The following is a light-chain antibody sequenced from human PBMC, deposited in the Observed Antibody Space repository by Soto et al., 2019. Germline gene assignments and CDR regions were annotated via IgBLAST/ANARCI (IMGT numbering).Light chain of an antibody. V-gene: IGKV3-20*01. CDR3: HQRQSWPRT. CDR2: SAS. CDR1: QNLGTLY. Sequence: EIVLTQSPGTLSLSPGERGTLSCRASQNLGTLYLAWFQQKSGQAPRLLIYSASRRATGIPDRFSGSGSGTDFTLTINSLAPEDFAIYYCHQRQSWPRTFGQGTKVDIK. J-gene: IGKJ1*01.